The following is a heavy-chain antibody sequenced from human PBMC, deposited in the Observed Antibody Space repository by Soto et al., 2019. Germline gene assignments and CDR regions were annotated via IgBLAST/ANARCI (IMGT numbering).Heavy chain of an antibody. Sequence: QITLKESGRTLVQPTQTLTLTCTFSGFSLSTTGAGVGGIRQPPGKALEWLALIHWDEDKRYSPSLKSRLTITNDTSKTQVVLTMTNMDPVDTAAYYCAHNSYSSSRPFDFWGQGTVVPVSS. J-gene: IGHJ4*02. CDR3: AHNSYSSSRPFDF. CDR2: IHWDEDK. V-gene: IGHV2-5*02. D-gene: IGHD6-6*01. CDR1: GFSLSTTGAG.